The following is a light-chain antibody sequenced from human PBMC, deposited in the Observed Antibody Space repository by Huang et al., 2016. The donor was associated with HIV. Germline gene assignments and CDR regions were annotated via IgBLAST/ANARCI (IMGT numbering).Light chain of an antibody. CDR3: QQYHNWPYT. J-gene: IGKJ2*01. Sequence: EIIMTQSPATLSLSPGEGASLSCRANQSVATNLAWYLHRPGQSPRILIVGASTRASGLPGRFSGSVSGTQFTLTVSGLQSEDFAVYYCQQYHNWPYTFGQGTKLEI. V-gene: IGKV3-15*01. CDR1: QSVATN. CDR2: GAS.